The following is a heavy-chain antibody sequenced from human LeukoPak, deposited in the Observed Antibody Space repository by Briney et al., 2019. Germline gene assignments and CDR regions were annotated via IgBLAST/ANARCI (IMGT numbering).Heavy chain of an antibody. CDR3: ARTLRAAYYYYYMDV. Sequence: GGSLRLSCAASGFTFSSYSMNWVRQAPGKGLEWVSYISSSSSTIYYVDSVKGRFTISRDNAKNSLYLQMNSLRAEDTAVYYCARTLRAAYYYYYMDVWGKGTTVTVSS. CDR1: GFTFSSYS. V-gene: IGHV3-48*01. CDR2: ISSSSSTI. J-gene: IGHJ6*03.